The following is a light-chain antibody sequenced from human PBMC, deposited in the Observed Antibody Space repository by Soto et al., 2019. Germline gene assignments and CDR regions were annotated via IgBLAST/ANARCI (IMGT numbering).Light chain of an antibody. Sequence: QSVLAQPSSASGSPGQSITISCTGTSSDIGSYDLVSWYQQHPVTAPKLIIYEVTKRPSGVSTRFSGSKSGNTASLTISGLQAVDEADYYCCSFADFTYVFGTGTKSQS. J-gene: IGLJ1*01. V-gene: IGLV2-23*02. CDR3: CSFADFTYV. CDR2: EVT. CDR1: SSDIGSYDL.